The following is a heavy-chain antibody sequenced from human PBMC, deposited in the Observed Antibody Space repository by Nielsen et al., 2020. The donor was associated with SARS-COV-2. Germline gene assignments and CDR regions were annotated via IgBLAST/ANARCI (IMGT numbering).Heavy chain of an antibody. V-gene: IGHV3-9*01. Sequence: GGSLRLSCAASGFTFSSYAMHWVRQAPGKGLEWVSGISWNSGSIGYADSVKGRFTISRDNAKNSLYLQMNSLRAEDTAVYYCARDHDSSGYYPPPLGVWGQGTTVTVSS. CDR3: ARDHDSSGYYPPPLGV. CDR2: ISWNSGSI. J-gene: IGHJ6*02. D-gene: IGHD3-22*01. CDR1: GFTFSSYA.